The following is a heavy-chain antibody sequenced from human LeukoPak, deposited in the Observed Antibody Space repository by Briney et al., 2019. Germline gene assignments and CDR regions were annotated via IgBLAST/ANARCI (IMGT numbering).Heavy chain of an antibody. CDR3: ARAGDKDYYYYYMDV. V-gene: IGHV1-69*06. J-gene: IGHJ6*03. D-gene: IGHD7-27*01. CDR2: IIPIFGTA. Sequence: SVKVSCKASGGTFSSYAISWVRQAPGQGLEWMGGIIPIFGTANYAQKFQGRVTITADKSTSTAYMELSSLRSEDTAVYYCARAGDKDYYYYYMDVWGKGTTVTVSS. CDR1: GGTFSSYA.